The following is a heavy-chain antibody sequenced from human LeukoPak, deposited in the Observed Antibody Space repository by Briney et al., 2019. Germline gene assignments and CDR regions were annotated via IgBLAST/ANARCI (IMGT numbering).Heavy chain of an antibody. Sequence: GESLKISCKGSGYSFTSYWIGWVRQMPGKGLEWMGIIYPGDSDTRYSPSFQGQVTISADKSISTAYLQWSSLKASDTAMYYCARQGGLRYFGWLSGFDPWGQGTLVTVSS. CDR3: ARQGGLRYFGWLSGFDP. D-gene: IGHD3-9*01. CDR1: GYSFTSYW. J-gene: IGHJ5*02. CDR2: IYPGDSDT. V-gene: IGHV5-51*01.